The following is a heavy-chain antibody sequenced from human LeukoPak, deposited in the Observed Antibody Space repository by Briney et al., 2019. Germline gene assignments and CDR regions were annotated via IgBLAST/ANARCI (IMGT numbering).Heavy chain of an antibody. CDR1: GYSCSTYV. V-gene: IGHV1-18*01. CDR2: ISAYNGNT. J-gene: IGHJ4*02. Sequence: ASVKVSCKASGYSCSTYVINWVRQAPGQGLEWMGWISAYNGNTNYAQKFQGRVTMTTDTSTSTVHMELRSLRSDDTAVYYCAREGSVWGSYHYFEYWGQGSLVTVSS. CDR3: AREGSVWGSYHYFEY. D-gene: IGHD3-16*02.